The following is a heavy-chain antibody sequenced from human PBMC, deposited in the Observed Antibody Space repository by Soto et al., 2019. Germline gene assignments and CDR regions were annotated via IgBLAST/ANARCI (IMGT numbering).Heavy chain of an antibody. CDR1: GGSFSGYY. V-gene: IGHV4-34*01. Sequence: SETLSLTCAVYGGSFSGYYWSWIRQPPGKGLEWIGEINHSGSTNYNPSLKSRVTISVDTSKNQFSLKLSSVTAADTAVYYCARNVVVATERTYYYYYMDVWGKGTTVTVSS. CDR3: ARNVVVATERTYYYYYMDV. CDR2: INHSGST. D-gene: IGHD5-12*01. J-gene: IGHJ6*03.